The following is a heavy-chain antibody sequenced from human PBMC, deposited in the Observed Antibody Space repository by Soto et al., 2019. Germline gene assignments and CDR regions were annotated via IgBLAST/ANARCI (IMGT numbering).Heavy chain of an antibody. CDR3: TTDLVLGGMDV. Sequence: EVHLVESGGGLVKPGESLRLSCAASGLTFSNAWMSWVRQTPGKGLEWVGRIKSKSAGGTTDYAAPFKGRFTVSRDDSKNTLYLQMNSLKSEDTAVYYCTTDLVLGGMDVWGQGTTVTVSS. CDR2: IKSKSAGGTT. V-gene: IGHV3-15*01. CDR1: GLTFSNAW. J-gene: IGHJ6*02.